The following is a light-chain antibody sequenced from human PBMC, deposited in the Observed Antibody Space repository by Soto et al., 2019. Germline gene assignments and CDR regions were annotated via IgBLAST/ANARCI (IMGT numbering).Light chain of an antibody. CDR1: SSDVGGYNY. J-gene: IGLJ3*02. V-gene: IGLV2-8*01. CDR2: EVS. Sequence: QSALTQPPSASGSPGQSVTISCTGTSSDVGGYNYVSWYQQHPGKAPKLMIYEVSKRPSGVPDRFSDSKSGNTASLTVSGLQAEDEADYYCSSYAGGWVFGGGTKLTVL. CDR3: SSYAGGWV.